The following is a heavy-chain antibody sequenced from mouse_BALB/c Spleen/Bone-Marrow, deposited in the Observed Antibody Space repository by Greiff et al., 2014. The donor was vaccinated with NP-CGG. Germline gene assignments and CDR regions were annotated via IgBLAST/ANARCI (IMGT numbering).Heavy chain of an antibody. CDR2: IDPANDNT. Sequence: VQLQQSGAELVKPGASVKLSCTASGFNIEDTYIHWVKQRPEQGLEWIGRIDPANDNTKYDPKFQGKATITADTSSSTAYLQLSSLTSEDTAVYYCASYVYGYYFDYWGQGTTLTVSS. CDR1: GFNIEDTY. J-gene: IGHJ2*01. V-gene: IGHV14-3*02. CDR3: ASYVYGYYFDY. D-gene: IGHD2-2*01.